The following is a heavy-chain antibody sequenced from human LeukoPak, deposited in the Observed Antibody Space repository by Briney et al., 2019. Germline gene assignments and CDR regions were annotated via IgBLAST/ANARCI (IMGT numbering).Heavy chain of an antibody. Sequence: GGSLRLSCAASRFTVCDHYVDWVRQAPGKGLEWIGHTRTKAHSYTAEYAASVKGRFTMSGDDSKNSVFLQMNSLKTEDTAVYYCATLYYNGGVFHPFEFWGQGTLVTVSS. CDR1: RFTVCDHY. CDR3: ATLYYNGGVFHPFEF. J-gene: IGHJ4*02. V-gene: IGHV3-72*01. CDR2: TRTKAHSYTA. D-gene: IGHD2-8*02.